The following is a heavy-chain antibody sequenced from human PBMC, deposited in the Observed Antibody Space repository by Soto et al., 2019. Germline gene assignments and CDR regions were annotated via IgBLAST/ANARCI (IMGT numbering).Heavy chain of an antibody. CDR2: IYYSGST. D-gene: IGHD2-15*01. Sequence: PSETLSLTCTFSCGSIISGGYYWSWIRQHPGKGLEWIGYIYYSGSTYYNPSLKSRVTISVDTSKNQFSLKLSSVTAADTAVYYCASKYSPHYFDYWGQGTLVTVSS. V-gene: IGHV4-31*02. J-gene: IGHJ4*02. CDR1: CGSIISGGYY. CDR3: ASKYSPHYFDY.